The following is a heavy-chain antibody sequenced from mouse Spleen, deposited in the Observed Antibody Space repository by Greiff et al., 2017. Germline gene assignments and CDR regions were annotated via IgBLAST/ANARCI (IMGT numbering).Heavy chain of an antibody. CDR1: GFSLTSYG. CDR2: IWRGGST. Sequence: QVQLKQSGPSLVQPSQSLSITCTVSGFSLTSYGVHWVRQSPGKGLEWLGVIWRGGSTDYNAAFMSRLSITKDNSKSQVFFKMNSLQADDTAIYYCAKMGYGNSYAMDYWGQGTSVTVSS. D-gene: IGHD2-1*01. CDR3: AKMGYGNSYAMDY. J-gene: IGHJ4*01. V-gene: IGHV2-5-1*01.